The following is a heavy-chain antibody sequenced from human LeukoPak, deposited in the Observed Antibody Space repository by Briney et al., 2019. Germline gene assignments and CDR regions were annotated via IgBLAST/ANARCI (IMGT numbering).Heavy chain of an antibody. CDR2: IYSGGST. CDR1: GFTFSSYW. CDR3: ARNWFDP. V-gene: IGHV3-53*05. J-gene: IGHJ5*02. Sequence: GGSLRLSCAASGFTFSSYWMSWVRQAPGKGLEWVSVIYSGGSTYYADSVKGRFTISRDKSKNTVYLQMNSLRFEDTAMYYCARNWFDPWGQGTLVTVSS.